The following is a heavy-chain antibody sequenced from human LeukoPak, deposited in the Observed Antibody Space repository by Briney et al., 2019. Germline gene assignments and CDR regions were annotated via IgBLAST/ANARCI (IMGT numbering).Heavy chain of an antibody. CDR2: ISSGSNSI. V-gene: IGHV3-21*06. D-gene: IGHD5-12*01. CDR3: SKHALGGLGYDS. Sequence: GGSLRLSCAASGFTFSSYTMNWVRQAPGKGLEWVSSISSGSNSIYYADSVKGRFTVSRDNVENSLFLQMNSLRAEDTAVYYCSKHALGGLGYDSWGQGILVTVSS. CDR1: GFTFSSYT. J-gene: IGHJ4*02.